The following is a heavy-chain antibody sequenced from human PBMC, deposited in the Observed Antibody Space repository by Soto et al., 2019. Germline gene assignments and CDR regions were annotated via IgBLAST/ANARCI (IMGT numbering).Heavy chain of an antibody. Sequence: GGSLRLSCPPSGLTFSNAGMTWFGQAPGKGRGWVGRIKSKTDGGTTDYAVPVKGRFTISRDDSKNTLYLQMNSLKTEDTAVYYCTTESYYYDSSGYYYGPSWGQGTLVTVSS. D-gene: IGHD3-22*01. V-gene: IGHV3-15*07. CDR3: TTESYYYDSSGYYYGPS. J-gene: IGHJ4*02. CDR2: IKSKTDGGTT. CDR1: GLTFSNAG.